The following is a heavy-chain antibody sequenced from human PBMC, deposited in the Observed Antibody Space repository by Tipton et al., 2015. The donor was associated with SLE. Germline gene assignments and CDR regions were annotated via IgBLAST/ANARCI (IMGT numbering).Heavy chain of an antibody. CDR2: IFYTGST. Sequence: TLSLTCTVSDGSIRSTNYYWGWIRQPPGKGLEWIGSIFYTGSTYYNPSLKSRVSFSIDTSKHQFSLKLNSVTAADTAVYYCAGRGDLVVVTAYLDYWGQGTLVTVSS. CDR3: AGRGDLVVVTAYLDY. J-gene: IGHJ4*02. V-gene: IGHV4-39*07. CDR1: DGSIRSTNYY. D-gene: IGHD2-21*02.